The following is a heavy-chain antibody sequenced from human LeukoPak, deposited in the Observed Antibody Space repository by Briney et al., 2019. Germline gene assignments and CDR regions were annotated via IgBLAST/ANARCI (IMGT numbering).Heavy chain of an antibody. CDR3: ARSRRGYSYLYDY. Sequence: PGGSLRLSCAASGFTFSSYWMSWVRQAPGKGLEWVANIKQDGSEKYYVDSVKGRFTISRDNAKNSLYLQMNSLRAEDTAVYYCARSRRGYSYLYDYWGQGTLVTVSS. CDR2: IKQDGSEK. J-gene: IGHJ4*02. D-gene: IGHD5-18*01. CDR1: GFTFSSYW. V-gene: IGHV3-7*01.